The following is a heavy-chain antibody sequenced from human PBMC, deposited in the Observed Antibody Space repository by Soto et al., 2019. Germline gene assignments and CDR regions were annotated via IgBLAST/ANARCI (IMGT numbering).Heavy chain of an antibody. Sequence: QVQLVESGGGVVQPGGSLRLSCVASGFTFSNDGMVWVRHAPGKGLEWVTTISSDGGNEHYADSVKGRFTVSRDNSKNTVFLQMDSLRDEDTAVYYCTRGGVPYFDHWGQGTLVTVSS. V-gene: IGHV3-30*03. CDR2: ISSDGGNE. CDR3: TRGGVPYFDH. J-gene: IGHJ4*02. D-gene: IGHD3-3*01. CDR1: GFTFSNDG.